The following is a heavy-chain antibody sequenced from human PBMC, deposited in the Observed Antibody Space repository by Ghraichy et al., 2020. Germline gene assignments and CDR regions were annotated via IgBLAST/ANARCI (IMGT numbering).Heavy chain of an antibody. CDR2: IRNKANSYTT. D-gene: IGHD3-10*01. V-gene: IGHV3-72*01. CDR3: ARRPVSRGSYDY. CDR1: GFTFSDHY. J-gene: IGHJ4*02. Sequence: SLNISCAASGFTFSDHYMDWVRQAPGKGLEWVGRIRNKANSYTTEYAASVKGRFTISRDDSKNSLYLQMNSLITEDTAVYYCARRPVSRGSYDYWGQGSLVAVSS.